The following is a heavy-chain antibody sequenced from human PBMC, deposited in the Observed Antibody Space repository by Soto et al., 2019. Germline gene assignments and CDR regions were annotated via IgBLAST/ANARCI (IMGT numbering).Heavy chain of an antibody. CDR2: IYYSGST. CDR1: GGSISSGGYY. J-gene: IGHJ5*02. V-gene: IGHV4-31*03. D-gene: IGHD5-12*01. CDR3: AVLKMATIRPHGWFDP. Sequence: SETLSLTCTVSGGSISSGGYYWSWIRQHPGKGLEWIGYIYYSGSTYYNPSLNSRVTISVDTSKNQFSLKLSSVTAADTSVYYCAVLKMATIRPHGWFDPWGQGTLVTVSS.